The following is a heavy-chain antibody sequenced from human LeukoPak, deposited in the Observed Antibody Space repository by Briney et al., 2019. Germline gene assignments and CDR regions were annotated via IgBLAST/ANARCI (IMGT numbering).Heavy chain of an antibody. CDR2: INGDGTIT. V-gene: IGHV3-74*03. CDR1: GFAFSSYW. Sequence: GGSLRLSCAASGFAFSSYWMLWVRHVPGKGLVWVSRINGDGTITTYADFAKGRFTISRDNTKNILYLEMNNLRAEDTGIYYCSRSQFDYWGQGILVTVSS. CDR3: SRSQFDY. J-gene: IGHJ4*02.